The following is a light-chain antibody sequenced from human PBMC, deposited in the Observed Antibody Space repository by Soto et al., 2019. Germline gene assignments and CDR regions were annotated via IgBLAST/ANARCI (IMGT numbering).Light chain of an antibody. CDR3: SSYTSSSKPLV. CDR2: DVS. CDR1: SSDVGGYNY. J-gene: IGLJ2*01. Sequence: QSALTQPASVSGSPGQSITISCTGTSSDVGGYNYVSWYQQHPGKAPKLMIYDVSNRPSGVSDRFSGSKSGNTASLTISGLQAQDEADDYCSSYTSSSKPLVFGGGTKVTVL. V-gene: IGLV2-14*01.